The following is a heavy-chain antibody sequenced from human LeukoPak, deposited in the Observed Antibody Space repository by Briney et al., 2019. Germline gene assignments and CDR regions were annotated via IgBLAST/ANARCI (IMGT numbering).Heavy chain of an antibody. CDR2: IKSKTDGGTT. J-gene: IGHJ4*02. D-gene: IGHD3-9*01. V-gene: IGHV3-15*01. CDR3: TTLGLTGYYAFDY. CDR1: GFTFSVPW. Sequence: GGSPRLSCAASGFTFSVPWMSWVRQAPGKGLEWVGRIKSKTDGGTTDYAAPVKGRFTISRDDSKNTLYLQMNSLKTEDTAVYYCTTLGLTGYYAFDYWGQGSLVTVSS.